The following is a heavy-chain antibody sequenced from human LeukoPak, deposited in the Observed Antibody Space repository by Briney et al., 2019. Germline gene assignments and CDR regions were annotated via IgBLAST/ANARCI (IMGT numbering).Heavy chain of an antibody. CDR3: ATQGHVSTIFGVVIPFDY. Sequence: GASVTVSCTVSGYTLTELSMHWVRHAPGKGLEWMGGFDPEDGETIYAQKFQGRVSMTEDTSTDTAYMELSSLRSEDTAVYYCATQGHVSTIFGVVIPFDYWGQGTLVTVSS. D-gene: IGHD3-3*01. J-gene: IGHJ4*02. CDR2: FDPEDGET. V-gene: IGHV1-24*01. CDR1: GYTLTELS.